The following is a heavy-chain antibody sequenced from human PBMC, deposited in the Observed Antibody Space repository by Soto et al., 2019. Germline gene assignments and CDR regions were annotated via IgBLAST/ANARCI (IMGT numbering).Heavy chain of an antibody. V-gene: IGHV3-7*03. Sequence: EVQLVQSGGGLVQPGGSLRLSCAASGFTFSSYRMTWVRQAPGKGLEWVANIKQDGSETFYVDSVKGRFTISRDNAKNSLYLHMNSLGAEDTAMYYCAKAGWGGDYYYGLDVWGQGTTVTVSS. CDR3: AKAGWGGDYYYGLDV. CDR1: GFTFSSYR. D-gene: IGHD2-21*01. J-gene: IGHJ6*02. CDR2: IKQDGSET.